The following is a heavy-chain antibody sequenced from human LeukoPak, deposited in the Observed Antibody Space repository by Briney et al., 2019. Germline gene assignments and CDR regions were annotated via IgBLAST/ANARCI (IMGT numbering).Heavy chain of an antibody. V-gene: IGHV4-59*01. J-gene: IGHJ4*02. D-gene: IGHD6-19*01. CDR1: GGSISSYY. CDR2: IYYSGST. Sequence: SETLSLTCTVSGGSISSYYWSWIRQPPGKGLEWIGYIYYSGSTNYSPSLKSRVTISVDTSKNQFSLKLSSVTAADTAVYYCAREVAGTDYSGQGTLVTVSS. CDR3: AREVAGTDY.